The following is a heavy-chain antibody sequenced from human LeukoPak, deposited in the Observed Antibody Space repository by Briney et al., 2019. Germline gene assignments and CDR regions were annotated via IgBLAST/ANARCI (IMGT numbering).Heavy chain of an antibody. V-gene: IGHV3-30*04. CDR1: GFSLSYYA. J-gene: IGHJ6*02. Sequence: GRSLRLSCAASGFSLSYYAMNWVRQAPGKGLEWVALISNDGSNKYYADSVKGRFTVSRDKSKNTVSLQMNSLRAEDTAVYYCARPLGDCSGGSCYSEMDVWGQGTTVTVSS. CDR3: ARPLGDCSGGSCYSEMDV. CDR2: ISNDGSNK. D-gene: IGHD2-15*01.